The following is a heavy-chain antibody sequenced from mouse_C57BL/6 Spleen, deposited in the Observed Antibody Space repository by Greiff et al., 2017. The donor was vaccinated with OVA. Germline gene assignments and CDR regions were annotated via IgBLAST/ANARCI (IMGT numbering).Heavy chain of an antibody. D-gene: IGHD2-4*01. J-gene: IGHJ4*01. CDR3: ATYDYDGEGYAMDY. CDR1: GFSLTSYG. CDR2: IWRGGST. Sequence: VHLVESGPGLVQPSQSLSITCTVSGFSLTSYGVHWVRQSPGKGLEWLGVIWRGGSTDYNAAFMSRLSITKDNSKSQVFFKMNSLQADDTAIYYCATYDYDGEGYAMDYWGQGTSVTVSS. V-gene: IGHV2-5*01.